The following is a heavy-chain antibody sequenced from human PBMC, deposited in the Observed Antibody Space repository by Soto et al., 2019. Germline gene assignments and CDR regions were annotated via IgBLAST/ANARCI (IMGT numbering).Heavy chain of an antibody. D-gene: IGHD3-10*01. J-gene: IGHJ6*02. CDR3: AREGSVSSSDYYAYYYGMDV. CDR1: GFTFSNYD. Sequence: EVQLVESGGGLFQPGGSLRLSCAASGFTFSNYDINWVRQAPGKGPEWISHISSSGGIIYYADSVKGRFTISRDNAKNSLYLQMNSLRGEDTAVYYCAREGSVSSSDYYAYYYGMDVWGQGTTVTVSS. CDR2: ISSSGGII. V-gene: IGHV3-48*03.